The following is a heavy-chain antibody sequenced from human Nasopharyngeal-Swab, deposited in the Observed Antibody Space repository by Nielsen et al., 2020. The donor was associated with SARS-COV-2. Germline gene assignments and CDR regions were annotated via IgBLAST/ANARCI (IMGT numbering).Heavy chain of an antibody. CDR1: GFTFSGSA. CDR2: IRSKANSYAT. Sequence: GESLKISCAASGFTFSGSAMHWVRQASGKGLERVGRIRSKANSYATAYAASVKGRFTISRDDSKNMAYLQMNSLKTEDTAVYYCTRRAESGDDAFDIWGQGTMVTVSS. J-gene: IGHJ3*02. CDR3: TRRAESGDDAFDI. D-gene: IGHD3-10*01. V-gene: IGHV3-73*01.